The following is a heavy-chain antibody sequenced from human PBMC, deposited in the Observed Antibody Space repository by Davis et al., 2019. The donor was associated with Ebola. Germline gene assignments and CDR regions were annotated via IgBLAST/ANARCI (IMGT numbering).Heavy chain of an antibody. D-gene: IGHD3-3*01. J-gene: IGHJ6*02. CDR1: GYTFTSYA. CDR2: INAGNGNT. Sequence: AASVKVSCKASGYTFTSYAMHWVRQAPGQRLEWMGWINAGNGNTKYSQKFQGRVTITRDTSASTAYMELSSLRSGDTAVYYCARAAYYDFWSGYPAGMDVWGQGTTVTVSS. CDR3: ARAAYYDFWSGYPAGMDV. V-gene: IGHV1-3*01.